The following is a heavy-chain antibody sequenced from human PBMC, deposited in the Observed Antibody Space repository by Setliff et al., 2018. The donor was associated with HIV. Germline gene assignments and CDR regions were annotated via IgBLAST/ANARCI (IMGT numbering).Heavy chain of an antibody. CDR1: GGSFSGYY. V-gene: IGHV4-59*08. CDR2: IYYSGST. J-gene: IGHJ3*02. D-gene: IGHD6-13*01. Sequence: SETLSLTCAVYGGSFSGYYWSWIRQHPGKGLEWIGYIYYSGSTNYNPSLKSRVTISVDTSKNQFSLNLSSVTAADTAVYYCARRGGYSSPLRIWGQGTKVTVSS. CDR3: ARRGGYSSPLRI.